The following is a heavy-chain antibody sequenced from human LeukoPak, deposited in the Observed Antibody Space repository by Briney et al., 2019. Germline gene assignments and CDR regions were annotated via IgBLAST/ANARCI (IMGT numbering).Heavy chain of an antibody. J-gene: IGHJ5*02. CDR3: ASPRGSRGTYDFWSGYDNYFDP. CDR1: GYTFNSYG. Sequence: ASVKVSCMTSGYTFNSYGVSWVRQAPGQGPEWMGWISAYNGNTNYAKKLQGRLTLTTDTSTSTVYMELRSLRSDDTAIYYCASPRGSRGTYDFWSGYDNYFDPWGQGTLVTVSS. CDR2: ISAYNGNT. V-gene: IGHV1-18*01. D-gene: IGHD3-3*01.